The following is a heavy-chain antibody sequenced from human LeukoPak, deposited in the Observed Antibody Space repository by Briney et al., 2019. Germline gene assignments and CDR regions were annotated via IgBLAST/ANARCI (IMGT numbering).Heavy chain of an antibody. CDR3: AREALAGAFDI. CDR2: ISFDGSNK. D-gene: IGHD6-13*01. Sequence: GGSLRLSCAASGFTFSSHAMHWVRQAPGKGLEWVAVISFDGSNKYYADSVKGRFTISRDNSRNTLYLQMNSLRAEDTAVYYCAREALAGAFDIWGQGTMVTVSS. CDR1: GFTFSSHA. V-gene: IGHV3-30*04. J-gene: IGHJ3*02.